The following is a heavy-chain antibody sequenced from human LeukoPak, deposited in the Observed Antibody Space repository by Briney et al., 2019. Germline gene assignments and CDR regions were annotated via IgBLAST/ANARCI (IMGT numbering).Heavy chain of an antibody. CDR2: INHSGST. J-gene: IGHJ3*02. CDR1: GGSFSGYY. Sequence: SETLSLTCAVYGGSFSGYYWSWIRQPPGKGLEWIGEINHSGSTNYNPSLKSRVTISVDTSKNQFSLKLSSVTAADTAVYCCARGRRAPILRFLEGRGAFDIWAKGKMVTVFS. V-gene: IGHV4-34*01. D-gene: IGHD3-3*01. CDR3: ARGRRAPILRFLEGRGAFDI.